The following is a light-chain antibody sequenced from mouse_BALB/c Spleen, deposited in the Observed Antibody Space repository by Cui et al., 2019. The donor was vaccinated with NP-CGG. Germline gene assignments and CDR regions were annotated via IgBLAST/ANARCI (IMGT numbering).Light chain of an antibody. CDR2: GTN. Sequence: AVVTQESAPTTSPGETVTLTCRSSTGAVTTSNYANWVQEKPDHLFTGLIGGTNNRAPGVPARFSGSLIGDKAALTITGAQTEDEAIYFCALWYSNHWVVGGGTKLTVL. CDR3: ALWYSNHWV. J-gene: IGLJ1*01. V-gene: IGLV1*01. CDR1: TGAVTTSNY.